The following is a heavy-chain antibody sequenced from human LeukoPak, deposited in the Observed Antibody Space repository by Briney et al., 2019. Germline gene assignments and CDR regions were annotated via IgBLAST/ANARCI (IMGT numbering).Heavy chain of an antibody. CDR1: GYTFTGYY. CDR2: INPNSGGT. D-gene: IGHD3-3*02. V-gene: IGHV1-2*02. J-gene: IGHJ5*02. Sequence: SVKVSCKASGYTFTGYYMHWVRQAPGQGLEWMGWINPNSGGTNYAQKFQGRVTMTRDTSISTAYMELSRLRSDDTAVYYCARDQHFWSGYYSSSWFDPWGQGTLVTVSS. CDR3: ARDQHFWSGYYSSSWFDP.